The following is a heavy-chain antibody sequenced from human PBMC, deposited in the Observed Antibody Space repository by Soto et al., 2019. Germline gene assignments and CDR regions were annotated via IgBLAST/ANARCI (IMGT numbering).Heavy chain of an antibody. V-gene: IGHV4-59*01. D-gene: IGHD2-21*02. Sequence: QVQLQESGPGLVKPSETLSLTCTVSGGSISGYYWSWIRQPPGTGLEWIGYMYNTGSTVYNPSFKRRVTISVDTSKNQFSLKLNSVTAADTAVYYCARDLWGYCGTDCYPLDVWGQGTTVTVSS. CDR2: MYNTGST. CDR1: GGSISGYY. J-gene: IGHJ6*02. CDR3: ARDLWGYCGTDCYPLDV.